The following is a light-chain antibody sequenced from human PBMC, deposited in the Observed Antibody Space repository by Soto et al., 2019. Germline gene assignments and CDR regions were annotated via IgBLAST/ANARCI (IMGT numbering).Light chain of an antibody. CDR3: QQYGTSEII. J-gene: IGKJ5*01. CDR1: QGVSTS. Sequence: EIVLTQSPATLSLSPGARAPLSCRASQGVSTSLAWYQQKPGQAPRLLIYGASNRATGIPDRFSGSGSGTDFTLTISRLETEDFAVFYCQQYGTSEIIFGQGTRLEIK. V-gene: IGKV3-20*01. CDR2: GAS.